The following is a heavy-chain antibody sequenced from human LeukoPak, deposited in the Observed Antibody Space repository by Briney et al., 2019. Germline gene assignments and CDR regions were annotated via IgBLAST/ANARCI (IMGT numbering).Heavy chain of an antibody. CDR3: ARDGIAYYMDV. CDR2: IYHSGST. Sequence: PSETLSLTCTVSGYSISSGYYWGWIRQPPGKGLEWIGSIYHSGSTYYNPSLKSRVTISVDTSKNQFSLKLSSVTAADTAVYYCARDGIAYYMDVWGKGTTVTVSS. D-gene: IGHD1-26*01. V-gene: IGHV4-38-2*02. CDR1: GYSISSGYY. J-gene: IGHJ6*03.